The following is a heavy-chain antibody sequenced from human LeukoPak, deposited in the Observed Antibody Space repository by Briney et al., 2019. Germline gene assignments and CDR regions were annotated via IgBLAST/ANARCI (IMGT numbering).Heavy chain of an antibody. CDR3: ARGATMVRGVIITYFDY. CDR1: GFTFSSYE. V-gene: IGHV3-48*03. J-gene: IGHJ4*02. Sequence: PGGSLRLSCAASGFTFSSYEMNWVRQAPGKGLEWVSYISSSGSTIYYADSVKGRFTISRDNAKNSLYLQMNSLGAEDTAVYYCARGATMVRGVIITYFDYWGQGTLVTVSS. D-gene: IGHD3-10*01. CDR2: ISSSGSTI.